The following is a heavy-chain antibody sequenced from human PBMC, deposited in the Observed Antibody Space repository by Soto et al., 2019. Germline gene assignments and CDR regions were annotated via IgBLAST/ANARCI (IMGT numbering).Heavy chain of an antibody. J-gene: IGHJ4*02. CDR1: GFAFSNFG. CDR3: ATFWGPITAAVDDY. D-gene: IGHD6-13*01. Sequence: QVQLVESGGGVVQPGRSLTLSCAASGFAFSNFGMQWVRQAPGKGLAWVASISYDGNIKYSADSVKGRFTISRDNSKNTLYLQMNSLRSEDTAVYVGATFWGPITAAVDDYWGQGTLVTVSS. CDR2: ISYDGNIK. V-gene: IGHV3-30*03.